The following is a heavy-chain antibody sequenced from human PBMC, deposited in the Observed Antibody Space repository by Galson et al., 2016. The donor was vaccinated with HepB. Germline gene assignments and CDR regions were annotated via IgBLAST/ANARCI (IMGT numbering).Heavy chain of an antibody. CDR1: GFTFSRYG. CDR3: AKDPYYYGAGSYLYFHY. V-gene: IGHV3-30*18. Sequence: SLRLSCAASGFTFSRYGMHWVRRAPGKGLEWVTFIAYDGSNKYYADSVKGRFTISRDNSKNTLYLQMNSLRAEDTAVYYCAKDPYYYGAGSYLYFHYWGQGTLVTVSS. D-gene: IGHD3-10*01. J-gene: IGHJ4*02. CDR2: IAYDGSNK.